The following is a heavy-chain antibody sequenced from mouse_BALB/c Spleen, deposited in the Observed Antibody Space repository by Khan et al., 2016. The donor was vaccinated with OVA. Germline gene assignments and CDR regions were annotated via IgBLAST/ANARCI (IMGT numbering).Heavy chain of an antibody. Sequence: QVQLQQPGAELVKPGASVKLSCKASGYTFTSYDINWVRQRPEQGLEWIGWMFPGDGSTKYNENFKGKATLTTDKSYSTAYMQLSRLASEVSGAYFGARGGYGGFAYWGQGTLVTVSA. CDR1: GYTFTSYD. CDR2: MFPGDGST. D-gene: IGHD2-14*01. V-gene: IGHV1-85*01. J-gene: IGHJ3*01. CDR3: ARGGYGGFAY.